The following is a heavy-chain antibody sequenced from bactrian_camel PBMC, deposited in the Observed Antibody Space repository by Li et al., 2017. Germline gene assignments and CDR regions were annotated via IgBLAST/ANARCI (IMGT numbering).Heavy chain of an antibody. CDR3: AAAGTICTTTYCCRRLPPNEYNY. Sequence: HVQLVESGGGSVQAGGSLRLSCAASGYTYSRGCMGWFRQAPGKEREGVAGIYSGNGFTYCADSVKDRFTISQDNAKNTLYLQMNSLKPEDTAMYYCAAAGTICTTTYCCRRLPPNEYNYWGQGTQVTVS. V-gene: IGHV3S1*01. J-gene: IGHJ4*01. D-gene: IGHD2*01. CDR2: IYSGNGFT. CDR1: GYTYSRGC.